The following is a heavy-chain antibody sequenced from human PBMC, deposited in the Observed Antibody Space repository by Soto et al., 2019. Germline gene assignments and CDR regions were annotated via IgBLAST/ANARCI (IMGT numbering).Heavy chain of an antibody. CDR2: LNWRGDKI. D-gene: IGHD5-12*01. Sequence: SLRLSCTASGFSFDRYAMHWVRHVPGKCLEWVAGLNWRGDKIAYAHSVKGRFTISRDNVKSSVFLQMNSLRPEATGLYYWAKDRYDLSWYEVALDYGGHRSRVTV. V-gene: IGHV3-9*01. CDR1: GFSFDRYA. J-gene: IGHJ4*01. CDR3: AKDRYDLSWYEVALDY.